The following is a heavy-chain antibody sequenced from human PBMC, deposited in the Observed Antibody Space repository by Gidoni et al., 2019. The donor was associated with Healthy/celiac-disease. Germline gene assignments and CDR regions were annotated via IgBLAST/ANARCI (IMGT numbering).Heavy chain of an antibody. CDR2: ISSSSSYI. D-gene: IGHD3-3*01. CDR3: ARAGRGTIFGVVTYGMDV. V-gene: IGHV3-21*01. CDR1: GFTFSSYS. J-gene: IGHJ6*02. Sequence: EVQLVESGGGLVKPGGSLRPSCAASGFTFSSYSMNWVRQAPGKGLEWVSSISSSSSYIYYADAVKGRFTISRDNAKNSLSLQMNSLRAEDTAVYYCARAGRGTIFGVVTYGMDVWGQGTTVTVSS.